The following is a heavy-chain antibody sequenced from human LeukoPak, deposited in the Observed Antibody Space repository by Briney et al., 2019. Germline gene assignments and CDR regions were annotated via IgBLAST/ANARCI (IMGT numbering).Heavy chain of an antibody. D-gene: IGHD2-21*02. J-gene: IGHJ4*02. CDR1: GGSISSGDYY. CDR2: IYYSGST. V-gene: IGHV4-30-4*01. Sequence: PSETLSLTCTVSGGSISSGDYYWSWIRQPPGKGLEWIGYIYYSGSTYYNPSLKSRVTISVDTSKNQFSLKLSSVTAADTAVYYCARCGDPFLFDYWGQGTLVTVSS. CDR3: ARCGDPFLFDY.